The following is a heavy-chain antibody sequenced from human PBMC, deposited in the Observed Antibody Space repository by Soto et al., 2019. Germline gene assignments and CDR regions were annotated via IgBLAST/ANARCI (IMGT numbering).Heavy chain of an antibody. V-gene: IGHV3-15*01. J-gene: IGHJ4*02. D-gene: IGHD6-6*01. CDR3: TTDSIAARRYFDY. CDR1: GFTFSNAW. Sequence: GGSLRLSCAASGFTFSNAWMSWVRQAPGKGLEWVGRIKSKTDGGTTDYAAPVKGRFTISRDDSKNTLYLQMNSLKTEDTAVYYCTTDSIAARRYFDYWGQGTLVTVSS. CDR2: IKSKTDGGTT.